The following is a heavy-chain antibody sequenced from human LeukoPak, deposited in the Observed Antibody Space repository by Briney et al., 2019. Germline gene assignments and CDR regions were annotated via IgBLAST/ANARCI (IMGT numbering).Heavy chain of an antibody. V-gene: IGHV1-46*01. CDR2: INPSGGST. D-gene: IGHD3-22*01. CDR1: GYTFTSSY. J-gene: IGHJ4*02. CDR3: DRDWEPLYDGSGYYYAPGY. Sequence: ASVKVSCKASGYTFTSSYMHWVRQAPGQGLEWMGIINPSGGSTSYAQKFQGRVPMTRDTSTSTVYMELSSLRSEDTAVYYCDRDWEPLYDGSGYYYAPGYWGQGTLVTVSS.